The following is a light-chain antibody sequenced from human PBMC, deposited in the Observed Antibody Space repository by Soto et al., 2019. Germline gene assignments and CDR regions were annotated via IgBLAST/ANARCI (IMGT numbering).Light chain of an antibody. CDR1: QPVSTL. CDR3: EQVNSYPIA. V-gene: IGKV1-5*01. J-gene: IGKJ5*01. CDR2: DAS. Sequence: FQRTRSPPTLSASVGDTVTITCRASQPVSTLVAWYQQKPGKAPNVMIYDASVLERGVPSRFSGIYSGTEFTLTITSLRSEDLATYYFEQVNSYPIAFGQGTRLAIK.